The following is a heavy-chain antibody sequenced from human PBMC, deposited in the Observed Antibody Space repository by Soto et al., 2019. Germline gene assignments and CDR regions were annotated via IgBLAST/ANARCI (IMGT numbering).Heavy chain of an antibody. V-gene: IGHV3-21*01. CDR1: QFSFGSYM. D-gene: IGHD2-2*01. CDR2: ISSSGSDM. Sequence: PGGSLRLSCAASQFSFGSYMMHWVRQAPGKGLEWVSSISSSGSDMYYADSVKGRFTVSRDNAMNSLILQMNSLRAEDTAVYHCARGQFSFASAFDHWGQGTLVTVSS. J-gene: IGHJ4*02. CDR3: ARGQFSFASAFDH.